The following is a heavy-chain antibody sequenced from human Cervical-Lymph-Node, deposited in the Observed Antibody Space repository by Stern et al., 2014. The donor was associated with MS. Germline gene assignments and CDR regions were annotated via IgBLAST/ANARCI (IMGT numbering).Heavy chain of an antibody. Sequence: EMQLVESGAEVKKPGESLKISCKGSGYTFTNNWIAWVRQMPGKGLEWMGIIYPDDSDIRYSPSLQGQVTISADKSISTAYLQWSSLKARDRPVYFWAKPPPRRKWDDPNYGMDVWGQGTTVTVSS. V-gene: IGHV5-51*03. D-gene: IGHD1-1*01. CDR1: GYTFTNNW. CDR2: IYPDDSDI. CDR3: AKPPPRRKWDDPNYGMDV. J-gene: IGHJ6*02.